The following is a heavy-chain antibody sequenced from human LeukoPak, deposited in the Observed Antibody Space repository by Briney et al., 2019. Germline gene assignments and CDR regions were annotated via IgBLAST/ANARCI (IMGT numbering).Heavy chain of an antibody. V-gene: IGHV4-31*03. Sequence: SETLSLTCTVSGGSISSSSYYWGWIRQHPGKGLEWIGYIYYSGSTYYNPSLKSRVTISVDTSKNQFSLKLSSVTAADTAVYYCARENTAMAFDYWGQGTLVTVSS. CDR3: ARENTAMAFDY. D-gene: IGHD5-18*01. CDR1: GGSISSSSYY. J-gene: IGHJ4*02. CDR2: IYYSGST.